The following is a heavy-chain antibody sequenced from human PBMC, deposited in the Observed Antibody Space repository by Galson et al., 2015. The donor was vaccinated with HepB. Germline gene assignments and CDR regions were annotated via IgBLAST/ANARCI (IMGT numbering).Heavy chain of an antibody. V-gene: IGHV3-49*03. CDR2: IRSKAYGGTT. CDR1: GFTFGDYA. Sequence: SLRLSCAASGFTFGDYAMSWFRQAPGKGLEWVGFIRSKAYGGTTEYAASVKGRFTISRDDYKSIAYLEMNSLKTEDTAVYYCTRYYDYVWGSPQHDAFDNWGQGTMFTVPS. D-gene: IGHD3-16*01. CDR3: TRYYDYVWGSPQHDAFDN. J-gene: IGHJ3*02.